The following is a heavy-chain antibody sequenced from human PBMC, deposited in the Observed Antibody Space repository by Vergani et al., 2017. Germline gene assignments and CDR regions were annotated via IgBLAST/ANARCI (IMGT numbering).Heavy chain of an antibody. Sequence: EVQLVESGGGLVQPGRSLRLSCTASGFTFGDYAMSWFRQAPGKGLEWVGFIRSKAYGGTTEYAASVKGRFTISRDDSKSIAYLQMNSLRAEDTAVYYCARDQSYCSGGSCYSNYYYGMDVWGQGTTVTVSS. CDR2: IRSKAYGGTT. CDR1: GFTFGDYA. CDR3: ARDQSYCSGGSCYSNYYYGMDV. J-gene: IGHJ6*02. V-gene: IGHV3-49*03. D-gene: IGHD2-15*01.